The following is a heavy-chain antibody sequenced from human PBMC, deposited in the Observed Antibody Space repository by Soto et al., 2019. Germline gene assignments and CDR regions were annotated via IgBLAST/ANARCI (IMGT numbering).Heavy chain of an antibody. Sequence: GGSLRLSCAASGFTFSSYAMSWVRQAPGKGLEWVSAISGSGGSTYYADSVKGRFTISRDNSKNTLYLRMNSLRAEDTAVFYCAKDRAIRPGSDFDYWGQGTQVTVSS. D-gene: IGHD3-9*01. CDR1: GFTFSSYA. CDR3: AKDRAIRPGSDFDY. CDR2: ISGSGGST. J-gene: IGHJ4*02. V-gene: IGHV3-23*01.